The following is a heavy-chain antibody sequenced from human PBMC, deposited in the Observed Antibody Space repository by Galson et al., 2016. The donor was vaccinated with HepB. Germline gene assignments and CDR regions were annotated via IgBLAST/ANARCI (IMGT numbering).Heavy chain of an antibody. CDR2: IYGGGPT. CDR3: ARGYGMDV. J-gene: IGHJ6*02. CDR1: GFTVSSNY. Sequence: SLRLSCAASGFTVSSNYMSWVRQAPGKGLEWVSVIYGGGPTYYADSVKDTFTISRDNSNNTVHLQKTSLRVEDTAVYYCARGYGMDVWGQGTTVTVSS. V-gene: IGHV3-66*01.